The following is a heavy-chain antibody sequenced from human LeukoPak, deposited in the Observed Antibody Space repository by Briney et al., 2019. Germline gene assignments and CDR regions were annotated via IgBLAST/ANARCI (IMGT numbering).Heavy chain of an antibody. J-gene: IGHJ4*02. CDR2: IGNNGGGI. V-gene: IGHV3-23*01. D-gene: IGHD7-27*01. CDR3: AIDPNWETHN. Sequence: GGSLRLSCAASGFTFTSYTMYWVRQAPGKGLEWVSIIGNNGGGIHYADSVRSRFTISRDNSKNTLYLQMTNLRVDDTALYYCAIDPNWETHNWGQGVLVTVSS. CDR1: GFTFTSYT.